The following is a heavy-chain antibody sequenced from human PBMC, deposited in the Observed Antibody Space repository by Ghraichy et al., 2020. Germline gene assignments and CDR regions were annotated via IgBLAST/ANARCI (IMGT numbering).Heavy chain of an antibody. J-gene: IGHJ2*01. D-gene: IGHD3-16*01. CDR1: GFTFSSYA. Sequence: GESLNISCAASGFTFSSYAMSWVRQAPGKGLEWVSAISGSGGSTYYADSVKGRFTISRDNSKNTLYLQMNSLRAEDTAVYYCAKDVWSSNQDWYFDLWGRGTLVTVSS. V-gene: IGHV3-23*01. CDR2: ISGSGGST. CDR3: AKDVWSSNQDWYFDL.